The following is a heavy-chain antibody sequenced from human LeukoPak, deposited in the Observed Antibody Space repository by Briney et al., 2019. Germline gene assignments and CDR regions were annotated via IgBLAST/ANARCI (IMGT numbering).Heavy chain of an antibody. CDR3: AKAKWELPPYYFDY. CDR2: ISGSGDST. V-gene: IGHV3-23*01. J-gene: IGHJ4*02. CDR1: GFTFSSYG. D-gene: IGHD1-26*01. Sequence: GGSLRLSCAASGFTFSSYGMSWVRQAPGKGLEWVSAISGSGDSTYYADSVKGRFTISRDNPKNTLYLQMNSLRAEDTAVYYCAKAKWELPPYYFDYWGQGTLVTVSS.